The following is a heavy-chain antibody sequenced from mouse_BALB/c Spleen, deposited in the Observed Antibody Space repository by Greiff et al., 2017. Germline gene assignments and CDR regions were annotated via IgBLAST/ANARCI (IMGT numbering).Heavy chain of an antibody. J-gene: IGHJ4*01. D-gene: IGHD1-1*01. CDR3: ARYTTVVAYYAMDY. V-gene: IGHV14-1*02. Sequence: VQLKQSGAELVRPGALVKLSCKASGFNIKDYYMHWVKQRPEQGLEWIGWIDPENGNTIYDPKFQGKASITADTSSNTAYLQLSSLTSEDTAVYYCARYTTVVAYYAMDYWGQGTSVTVSS. CDR2: IDPENGNT. CDR1: GFNIKDYY.